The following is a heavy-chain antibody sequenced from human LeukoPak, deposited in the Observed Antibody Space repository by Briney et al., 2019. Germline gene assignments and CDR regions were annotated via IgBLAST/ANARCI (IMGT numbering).Heavy chain of an antibody. J-gene: IGHJ6*02. Sequence: SVKVSCKASGGTFSSYAISWVRQAPGQGLEWMGGIIPIFGTASYAQKFQGRVTITADESTSTAYMQLSSLRSEDTAVYYCARVSTARSYYYYYGMDVWGQGTTVTVSS. CDR3: ARVSTARSYYYYYGMDV. CDR1: GGTFSSYA. V-gene: IGHV1-69*13. D-gene: IGHD6-6*01. CDR2: IIPIFGTA.